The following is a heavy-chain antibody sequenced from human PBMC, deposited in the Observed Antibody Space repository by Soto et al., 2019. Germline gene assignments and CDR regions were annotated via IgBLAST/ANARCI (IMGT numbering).Heavy chain of an antibody. V-gene: IGHV4-59*01. CDR1: GAPINSYY. Sequence: SETLSLTCSVSGAPINSYYWSWIRQAPGKGLEWIGYIYNIGRTSYNPSLKSRVTISVDTSKNQFSLNLSSVIAADTGVYYCAKKTPGGYSYASWGQGILVTVSS. CDR3: AKKTPGGYSYAS. CDR2: IYNIGRT. D-gene: IGHD5-18*01. J-gene: IGHJ5*02.